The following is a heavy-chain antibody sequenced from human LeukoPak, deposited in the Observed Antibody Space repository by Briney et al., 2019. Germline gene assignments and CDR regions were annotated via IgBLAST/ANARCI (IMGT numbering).Heavy chain of an antibody. CDR1: GDSVSSNTAA. CDR2: TYYRSKWYN. CDR3: AREGYYDSSVTDNWFDP. V-gene: IGHV6-1*01. D-gene: IGHD3-22*01. J-gene: IGHJ5*02. Sequence: SQTLSLTCAISGDSVSSNTAAWSWIRQSPSRGLEWLGRTYYRSKWYNDYAVSVKSRITINPDTSKNQFSLQLNSVTPEDTAVYYCAREGYYDSSVTDNWFDPWGQGTLVTVSS.